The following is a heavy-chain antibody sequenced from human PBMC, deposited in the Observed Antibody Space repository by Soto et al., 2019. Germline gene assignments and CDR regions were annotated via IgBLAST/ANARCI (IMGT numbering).Heavy chain of an antibody. D-gene: IGHD6-13*01. CDR3: SRPYSSSRYFDP. Sequence: GSLRLSGVASGFTVSKSWMNWVRQAPGKGLQWVANINQDGSEKSYVDSVKGRFTISRDNARDSLFLQMDSLGVDDTAVYFCSRPYSSSRYFDPWGQGTLVTVSS. CDR2: INQDGSEK. V-gene: IGHV3-7*01. CDR1: GFTVSKSW. J-gene: IGHJ5*02.